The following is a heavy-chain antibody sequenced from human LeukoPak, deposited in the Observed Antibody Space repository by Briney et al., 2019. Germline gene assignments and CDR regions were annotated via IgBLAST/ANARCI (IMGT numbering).Heavy chain of an antibody. D-gene: IGHD4-17*01. CDR2: INPSGGST. J-gene: IGHJ6*03. V-gene: IGHV1-46*01. CDR3: ARGAVTGAEGGYYMDV. Sequence: ASVKVSCKASGYTFTSYYMHWVRQAPGQGLEWMGIINPSGGSTSYAQKFQGRVTMTRDTSTSTVYMELSSLRSEDTAEYYCARGAVTGAEGGYYMDVWGKGTTVTVSS. CDR1: GYTFTSYY.